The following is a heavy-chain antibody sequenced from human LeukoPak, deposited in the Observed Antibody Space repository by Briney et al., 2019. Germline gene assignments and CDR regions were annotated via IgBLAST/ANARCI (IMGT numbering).Heavy chain of an antibody. J-gene: IGHJ4*02. CDR3: ATGGYYYGSGSYYNPFDY. Sequence: ASVKVSCKASGYTFTSYAMHWVRQAPGQRLEWMGWINAGNGNTKYSQKFQGRVTITRDTSASTAYMELSSLRSEDTAVYYCATGGYYYGSGSYYNPFDYWGQGTLVTVSS. CDR2: INAGNGNT. D-gene: IGHD3-10*01. CDR1: GYTFTSYA. V-gene: IGHV1-3*01.